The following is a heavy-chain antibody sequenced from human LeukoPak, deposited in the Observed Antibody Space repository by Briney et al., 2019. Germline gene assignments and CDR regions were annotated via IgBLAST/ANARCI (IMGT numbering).Heavy chain of an antibody. J-gene: IGHJ4*02. CDR2: ISSSGSTM. CDR3: ARDPGSGYEEHFDY. CDR1: GFTLSTYS. D-gene: IGHD5-12*01. Sequence: GGSLRLSCAAPGFTLSTYSMSWIRQAPGKGLEWVSYISSSGSTMYYTDSVKGRFTISRDNAKDSLYLQMNSLRAEDTAVYYCARDPGSGYEEHFDYWGQGTLVTVSS. V-gene: IGHV3-11*01.